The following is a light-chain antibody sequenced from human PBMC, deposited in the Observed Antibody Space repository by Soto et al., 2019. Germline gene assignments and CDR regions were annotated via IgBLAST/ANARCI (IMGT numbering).Light chain of an antibody. V-gene: IGKV3-20*01. J-gene: IGKJ1*01. CDR2: NSS. CDR1: QSVRSNY. Sequence: EIVLTQSPGTLSLSPGERATLSCRASQSVRSNYLAWYQQKPGQAPRLLIYNSSTRATGIPVRFSGSGSGTDFTLTISILEPEDFALYYCQQYRDLPQTFGQGTQVEIK. CDR3: QQYRDLPQT.